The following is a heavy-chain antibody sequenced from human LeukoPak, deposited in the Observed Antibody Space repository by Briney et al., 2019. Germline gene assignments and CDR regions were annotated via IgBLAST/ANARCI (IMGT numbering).Heavy chain of an antibody. D-gene: IGHD3-22*01. J-gene: IGHJ4*02. V-gene: IGHV1-46*01. CDR3: ARAYYYDSSGPIHYFDY. CDR1: GYTFTTYH. CDR2: INPSGGIT. Sequence: ASVKVSCKASGYTFTTYHMHWVRQAPGQGLEWMGIINPSGGITSYAQKFQGRVTMTRDTSTSTVNMELSILRSEDTAVYYCARAYYYDSSGPIHYFDYWGQGTLVTVSS.